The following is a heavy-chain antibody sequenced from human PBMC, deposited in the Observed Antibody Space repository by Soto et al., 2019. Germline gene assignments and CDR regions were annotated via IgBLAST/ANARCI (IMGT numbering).Heavy chain of an antibody. V-gene: IGHV3-23*01. CDR1: GFTFSSYA. CDR3: AKVLVVITGIFDY. J-gene: IGHJ4*02. D-gene: IGHD3-22*01. CDR2: ISGSGGSI. Sequence: EVQLLESGGGLVQPGGSLRLSCAASGFTFSSYAMSWVRQAPGKGLEWVSAISGSGGSIYYADSVKGRFTISRDNSKNTLYLQMNSLRAEDTAVYYCAKVLVVITGIFDYWGQGTLVTVSS.